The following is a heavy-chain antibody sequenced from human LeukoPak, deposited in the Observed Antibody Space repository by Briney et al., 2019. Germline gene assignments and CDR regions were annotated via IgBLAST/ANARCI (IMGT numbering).Heavy chain of an antibody. D-gene: IGHD3-3*01. J-gene: IGHJ4*02. V-gene: IGHV4-31*03. CDR2: IYYTGST. Sequence: PSETLSLTCTVSGGSISSGGYYWSWIRQHPGKGLEWIGYIYYTGSTYYNPSLKSRVTISVDTSKNHFSLKLSSVTAADTAVYYCARGRRFLEWPNWGQGTLVTVSS. CDR3: ARGRRFLEWPN. CDR1: GGSISSGGYY.